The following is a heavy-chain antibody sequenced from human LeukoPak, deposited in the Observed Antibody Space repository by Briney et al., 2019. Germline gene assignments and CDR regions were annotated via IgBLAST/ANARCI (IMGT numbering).Heavy chain of an antibody. CDR3: ARVQYQLLFEGNWFDP. Sequence: ASVNVSSKPSGYTFSVYYIHCVRQAPEQGLERMGWINPNSGDTHYAQKIQGRVTMTRDTSSSTAYMDLNSLISDDTAVYYCARVQYQLLFEGNWFDPWGQGTLVTVSS. D-gene: IGHD2-2*01. CDR2: INPNSGDT. CDR1: GYTFSVYY. J-gene: IGHJ5*02. V-gene: IGHV1-2*02.